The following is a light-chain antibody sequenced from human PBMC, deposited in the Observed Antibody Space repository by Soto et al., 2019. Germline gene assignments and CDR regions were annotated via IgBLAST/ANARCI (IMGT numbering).Light chain of an antibody. CDR3: QKFNDYPIT. CDR2: AAS. J-gene: IGKJ5*01. V-gene: IGKV1-5*01. Sequence: IQMTQSPSTLSASVGDRVTITCRASQSISSWLAWYQQKPGKAPKLLIYAASTLQSGVPSRFSGRGSGTEFTLTISSLQPEDFATYYCQKFNDYPITFGQGTRLEIK. CDR1: QSISSW.